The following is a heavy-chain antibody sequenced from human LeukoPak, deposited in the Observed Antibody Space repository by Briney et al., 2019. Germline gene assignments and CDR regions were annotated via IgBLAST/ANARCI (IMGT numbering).Heavy chain of an antibody. J-gene: IGHJ6*02. V-gene: IGHV3-13*01. CDR3: ARNFGSENYRYYYYGMDV. CDR2: IDTAGDT. D-gene: IGHD3-10*01. Sequence: GGSLRLSCATSGLAFNKYDMHWVRQAPGKGLEWVSAIDTAGDTYYPGSVKGRFTISRENAKNSLYLQMNSLRAGDTAVYYCARNFGSENYRYYYYGMDVWGQGTTVAVSS. CDR1: GLAFNKYD.